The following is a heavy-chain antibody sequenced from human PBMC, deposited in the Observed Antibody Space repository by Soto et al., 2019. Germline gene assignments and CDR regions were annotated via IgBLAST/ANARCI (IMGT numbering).Heavy chain of an antibody. CDR2: IYSGGST. J-gene: IGHJ1*01. CDR1: GFTVSSNY. CDR3: ALYRVGALLLFQH. D-gene: IGHD1-26*01. Sequence: EVQLVETGGGLIQPGGSLRLSCAASGFTVSSNYMSWVRQAPGKGLEWVSVIYSGGSTYYADSVKCRFTISRDNSKNTLYLQMNSLRAEDTAVYYCALYRVGALLLFQHWGQGTLVTVSS. V-gene: IGHV3-53*02.